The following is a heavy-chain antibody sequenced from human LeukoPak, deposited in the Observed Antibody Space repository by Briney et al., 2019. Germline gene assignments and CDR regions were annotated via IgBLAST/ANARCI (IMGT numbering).Heavy chain of an antibody. Sequence: PSETLSPTCTVSGGSISSYYWSWIRQPPGKGLEWIGYIYTSGSTNYNPSLKSRVTISVDTSKNQFSLKLSSVTAADTAVYYCARHVWYYYDSSGYYYGWFDPWGQGTLVTVSS. J-gene: IGHJ5*02. D-gene: IGHD3-22*01. V-gene: IGHV4-4*09. CDR2: IYTSGST. CDR1: GGSISSYY. CDR3: ARHVWYYYDSSGYYYGWFDP.